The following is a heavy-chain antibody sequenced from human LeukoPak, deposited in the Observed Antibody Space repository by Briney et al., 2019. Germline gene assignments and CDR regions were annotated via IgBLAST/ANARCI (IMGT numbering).Heavy chain of an antibody. CDR2: IASDGSST. D-gene: IGHD4-23*01. Sequence: GGPLNPSGAASGFTFVGSWMTWFGQPPGRGWVWVSRIASDGSSTTYADSVKGRFSISRDNAKNTLYLQMNSLRVEDTAVYYCARGRPHGNDYWGQGTLVTVSS. J-gene: IGHJ4*02. V-gene: IGHV3-74*01. CDR1: GFTFVGSW. CDR3: ARGRPHGNDY.